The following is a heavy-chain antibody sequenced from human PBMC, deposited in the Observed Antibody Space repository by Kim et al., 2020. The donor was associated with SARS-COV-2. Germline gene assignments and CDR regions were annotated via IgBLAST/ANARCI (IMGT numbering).Heavy chain of an antibody. J-gene: IGHJ4*02. CDR3: ARDVGADRLDC. CDR2: INQDGTTI. Sequence: GGSLRLSCVASGFTFGSYWMTWVRQAPGKGLEWLTNINQDGTTINSVDSVKGRFTISRDNAKNSVYLQLNSLRAEDTAVYYCARDVGADRLDCWGQGTL. CDR1: GFTFGSYW. V-gene: IGHV3-7*01. D-gene: IGHD3-16*01.